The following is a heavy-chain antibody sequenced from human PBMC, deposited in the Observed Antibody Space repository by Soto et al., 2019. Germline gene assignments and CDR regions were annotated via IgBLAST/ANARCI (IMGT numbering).Heavy chain of an antibody. CDR1: HFTLSDAW. CDR3: NLEFGGTQGSFNY. CDR2: MKSRADSGTT. V-gene: IGHV3-15*01. D-gene: IGHD3-16*01. J-gene: IGHJ4*02. Sequence: EVQVVQSGGGLVKPGGSIRLSCAASHFTLSDAWVAWVRQAPGKGLEWVGHMKSRADSGTTDYAALVKGRFSISRDDSENTLYLQMNNLHLEDTAVYYCNLEFGGTQGSFNYWGQGTLVTVSS.